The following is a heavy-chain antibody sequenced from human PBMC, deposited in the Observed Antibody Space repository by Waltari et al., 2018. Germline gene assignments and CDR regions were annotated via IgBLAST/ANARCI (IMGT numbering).Heavy chain of an antibody. D-gene: IGHD1-26*01. CDR2: IDHNGNT. J-gene: IGHJ6*02. CDR3: ARIILGATDDYSYAMDV. Sequence: QVQLQESGPGLVKPSGTLSLTCAVSGGSFSSSNWWTWVRQPPGKGLEWIGEIDHNGNTNYNPSLKSRVTMSVDKSKNQFSLKLRSVTAADTAIYYCARIILGATDDYSYAMDVWGQGITVTVSS. V-gene: IGHV4-4*02. CDR1: GGSFSSSNW.